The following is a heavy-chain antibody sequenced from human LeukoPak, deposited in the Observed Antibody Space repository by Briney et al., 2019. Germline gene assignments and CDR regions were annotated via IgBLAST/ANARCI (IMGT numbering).Heavy chain of an antibody. V-gene: IGHV4-34*01. CDR2: INHSGST. CDR3: ARGPPNWTTVVNKSFDY. CDR1: GGSFSGYY. D-gene: IGHD4-17*01. J-gene: IGHJ4*02. Sequence: SETLSLTCAVYGGSFSGYYWSWIRQPPGKGLEWIGEINHSGSTNYNPSLKSRVTISVDTSKNQFSLKLSSVTAADTAVYYCARGPPNWTTVVNKSFDYWGQGTLVTVSS.